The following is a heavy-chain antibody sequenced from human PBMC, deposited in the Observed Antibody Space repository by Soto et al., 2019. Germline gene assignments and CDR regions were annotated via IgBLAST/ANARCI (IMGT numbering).Heavy chain of an antibody. CDR3: ARRYRVRGWDYYGMDV. CDR2: ISSSSSTI. CDR1: GFTFSSYS. Sequence: EVQLVESGGGLVQPGGSLRLSCAASGFTFSSYSMNWVRQAPGKGLEWVSYISSSSSTIYYADSVKGRFTISRDNAKNSLYLQMNSPRDEDTAVYYCARRYRVRGWDYYGMDVWGQGTTVTVSS. D-gene: IGHD1-26*01. J-gene: IGHJ6*02. V-gene: IGHV3-48*02.